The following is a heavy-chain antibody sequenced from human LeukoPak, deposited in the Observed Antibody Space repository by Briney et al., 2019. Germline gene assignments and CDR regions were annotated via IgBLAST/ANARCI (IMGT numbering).Heavy chain of an antibody. CDR3: ARDCWSLNSGYPRVCYYYYMDV. CDR1: GGSISSYY. D-gene: IGHD5-12*01. V-gene: IGHV4-59*12. CDR2: IYYSGST. J-gene: IGHJ6*03. Sequence: PSETLSLTCTVSGGSISSYYWSWIRQPPGKGLEWIGYIYYSGSTNYNPSLKSRVTISVDTSKNQFSLKLSSVTAADTAVYYCARDCWSLNSGYPRVCYYYYMDVWGKGTTVTVSS.